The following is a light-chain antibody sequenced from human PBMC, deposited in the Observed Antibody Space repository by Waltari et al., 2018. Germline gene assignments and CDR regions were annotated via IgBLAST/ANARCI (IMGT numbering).Light chain of an antibody. Sequence: EIVLTRSPGTLSLSPGERATLSCRASQSINRSYLAWYQQKPGQAPRLLIYGASSRATGIPDRFSGSGSGTDFTLIISRLEPEDFAVYYCQHYGSASMYTFGQGTKLEIK. J-gene: IGKJ2*01. CDR3: QHYGSASMYT. CDR1: QSINRSY. CDR2: GAS. V-gene: IGKV3-20*01.